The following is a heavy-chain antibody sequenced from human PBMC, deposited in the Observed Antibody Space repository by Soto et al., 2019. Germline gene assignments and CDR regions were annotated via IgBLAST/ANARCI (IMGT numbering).Heavy chain of an antibody. Sequence: VHLVESGGGVVQPGRSLRLSCAASGFTFRDYPIHWVRQAPGKGLEWVAVIAYGGTAGYYADSVRGRFTISRDTSKSTVYLQRDSLRGEDTAVYYCAKVVARLHSVDVLASWGQGTLVTVPS. CDR1: GFTFRDYP. D-gene: IGHD5-12*01. CDR2: IAYGGTAG. V-gene: IGHV3-30*18. J-gene: IGHJ4*02. CDR3: AKVVARLHSVDVLAS.